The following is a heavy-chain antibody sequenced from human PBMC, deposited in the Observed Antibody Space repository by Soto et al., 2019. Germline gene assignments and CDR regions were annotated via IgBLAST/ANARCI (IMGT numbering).Heavy chain of an antibody. V-gene: IGHV5-51*01. CDR3: ARNARGDKGGYYYYSYGMDV. CDR1: GYNFANYW. D-gene: IGHD4-17*01. Sequence: PGESLKISCQGSGYNFANYWIGWVRQMPGKGLEWMGIIYPGDSDIRYSPSFGGHVTLSVDKSLNTAYLQWSSLKASDTAMYYCARNARGDKGGYYYYSYGMDVWGQGTTVTVSS. J-gene: IGHJ6*02. CDR2: IYPGDSDI.